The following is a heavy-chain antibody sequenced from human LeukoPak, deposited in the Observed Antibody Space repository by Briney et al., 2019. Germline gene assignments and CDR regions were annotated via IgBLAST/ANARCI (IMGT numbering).Heavy chain of an antibody. V-gene: IGHV4-59*08. CDR2: IYYSGST. CDR3: ARGLPHYDYVWGSYRYLARFDY. D-gene: IGHD3-16*02. J-gene: IGHJ4*02. Sequence: SETLSLTCTASGGSISSYYWSWIRQPPGKGLEWIGYIYYSGSTNYNPSLKSRVTISVDTSKNQFSLKLSSVTAADTAVYYCARGLPHYDYVWGSYRYLARFDYWGQGTLVTVSS. CDR1: GGSISSYY.